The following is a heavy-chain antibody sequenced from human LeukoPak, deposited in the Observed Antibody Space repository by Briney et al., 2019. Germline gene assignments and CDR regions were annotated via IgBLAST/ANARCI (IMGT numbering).Heavy chain of an antibody. D-gene: IGHD2-21*01. Sequence: ASVTVSFTASGYTVTIYYMHWVGQAPGEGLGWMLLINPNNSDTIYSHKFHVTITMTTATSLSTRYMDLSSLRSDDTAVYYCARQVVASFHYWGQGTLVTVSS. CDR3: ARQVVASFHY. V-gene: IGHV1-2*02. CDR2: INPNNSDT. J-gene: IGHJ4*02. CDR1: GYTVTIYY.